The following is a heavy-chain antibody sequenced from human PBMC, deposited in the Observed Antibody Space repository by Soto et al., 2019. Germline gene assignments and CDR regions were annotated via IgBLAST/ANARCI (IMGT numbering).Heavy chain of an antibody. Sequence: QVQLVESGGGVVQPGTSLRLSCAASGSTFSNYGMHWVRQAPGKGLEWVAVVWYDGTTKFYPDSVKGRFTISRDNSINTLYLQRNSLRVEDTAVDYCATVDNYYGSVFWGQGTLVTVSS. J-gene: IGHJ4*02. V-gene: IGHV3-33*01. CDR3: ATVDNYYGSVF. D-gene: IGHD3-10*01. CDR1: GSTFSNYG. CDR2: VWYDGTTK.